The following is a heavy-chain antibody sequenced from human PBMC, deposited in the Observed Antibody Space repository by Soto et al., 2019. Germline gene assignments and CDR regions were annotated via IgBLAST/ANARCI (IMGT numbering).Heavy chain of an antibody. J-gene: IGHJ5*02. Sequence: LTCTVTGASTSRYYWSWIRQSPGKGLEWIGYIYNSGNTNYNPSLKSRVTMSVDTSKNQFSLNLSSVPAADTAVYYCARDSDGVAADNWFDPGGEGTLVTVSS. V-gene: IGHV4-59*01. CDR1: GASTSRYY. D-gene: IGHD6-13*01. CDR2: IYNSGNT. CDR3: ARDSDGVAADNWFDP.